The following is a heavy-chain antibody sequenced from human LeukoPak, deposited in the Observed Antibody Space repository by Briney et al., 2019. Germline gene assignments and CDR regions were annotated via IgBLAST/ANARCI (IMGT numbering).Heavy chain of an antibody. V-gene: IGHV3-23*01. D-gene: IGHD7-27*01. CDR1: GFTFSDHA. CDR3: VKGGTADRVGWTH. CDR2: INGNGGGS. J-gene: IGHJ4*02. Sequence: GGSLRLSCAASGFTFSDHAMSWVRQAPAKGLEWVSSINGNGGGSYYIDSVKGRFTVSRDNSENALYLQMNNLRTEDTAVYFCVKGGTADRVGWTHWGRGSLVTVSS.